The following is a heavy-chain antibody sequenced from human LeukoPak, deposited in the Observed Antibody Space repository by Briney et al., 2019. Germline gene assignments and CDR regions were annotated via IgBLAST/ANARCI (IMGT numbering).Heavy chain of an antibody. V-gene: IGHV4-61*01. CDR2: VYYTGGT. J-gene: IGHJ4*02. D-gene: IGHD3-22*01. CDR1: GGSVRSSSYY. CDR3: ARGRAYYDSSGYFDY. Sequence: SETLSLTCTVSGGSVRSSSYYWTSIRQPPGKGLEWIGYVYYTGGTNYSPSLKSRVTISVDRSKNQFSLRLSSVTAADTAVYYCARGRAYYDSSGYFDYWGQGTLVTVSS.